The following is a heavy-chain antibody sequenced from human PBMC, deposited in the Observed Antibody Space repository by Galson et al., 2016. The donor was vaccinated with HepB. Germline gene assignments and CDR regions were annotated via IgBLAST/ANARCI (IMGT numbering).Heavy chain of an antibody. CDR3: ARDWGSSGWYNWFDP. Sequence: SLRLSCAASGFTFSNYWMHWVRQTPGKGLVWVSRINPDGSNTIYADSVKGRFTISRDNSKNTVYLQMNNLRREDTALYYCARDWGSSGWYNWFDPWGQGTLVTVSS. CDR2: INPDGSNT. D-gene: IGHD6-19*01. V-gene: IGHV3-74*01. J-gene: IGHJ5*02. CDR1: GFTFSNYW.